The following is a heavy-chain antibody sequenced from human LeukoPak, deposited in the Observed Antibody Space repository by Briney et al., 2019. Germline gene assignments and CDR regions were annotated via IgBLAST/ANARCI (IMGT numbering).Heavy chain of an antibody. CDR3: VRQFAS. CDR1: GFTFSDHI. V-gene: IGHV3-48*01. J-gene: IGHJ4*02. Sequence: GGSLRLSCAASGFTFSDHIMNWVRQLPGKRLEWVAYVSGSGTTVYYADSVKGRFTISRDNGKSSLYLQMNSLRVEHTALYYCVRQFASWGQGTLVTASS. CDR2: VSGSGTTV.